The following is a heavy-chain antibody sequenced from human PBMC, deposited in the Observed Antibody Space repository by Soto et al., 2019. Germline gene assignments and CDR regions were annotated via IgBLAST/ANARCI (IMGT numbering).Heavy chain of an antibody. CDR1: GGSISTSNL. CDR2: IYHSGST. J-gene: IGHJ4*02. V-gene: IGHV4-4*02. Sequence: SETLSLTCAVSGGSISTSNLWTWVRQPPGKGLEWIGEIYHSGSTNYNPSLKSRVTISVDKSKNQFSLKLSSVTAADTAVYYCARAGAATLSDYWGQGTLVTVSS. D-gene: IGHD2-15*01. CDR3: ARAGAATLSDY.